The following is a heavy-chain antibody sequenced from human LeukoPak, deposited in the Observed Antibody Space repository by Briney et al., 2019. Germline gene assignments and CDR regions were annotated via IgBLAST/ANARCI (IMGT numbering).Heavy chain of an antibody. CDR1: GFTFSSYA. J-gene: IGHJ4*02. Sequence: GGSLRLSCAASGFTFSSYAMSWVRQAPGKGLEWVSAISGSGGSTYYADSVKGRFTISRDNSKNTLYLQTNSLRAEDTAVYYCAKDYDSSGYYPTSFDYWGQGTLVTVSS. CDR2: ISGSGGST. D-gene: IGHD3-22*01. CDR3: AKDYDSSGYYPTSFDY. V-gene: IGHV3-23*01.